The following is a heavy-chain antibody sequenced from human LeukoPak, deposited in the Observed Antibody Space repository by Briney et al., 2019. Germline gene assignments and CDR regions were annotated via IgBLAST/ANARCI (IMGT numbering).Heavy chain of an antibody. CDR2: IYYSGST. CDR1: GGSISSYY. V-gene: IGHV4-59*01. CDR3: ARGGYCSGGSCYAPILGYYYYMDV. J-gene: IGHJ6*03. Sequence: PSETLSLTCTVSGGSISSYYWSWIRQPPGKGLEWIGYIYYSGSTNYNPSLQSRVTISVDTSKNQFSLKLGSVTAADTAVYYCARGGYCSGGSCYAPILGYYYYMDVWGKGTTVTVSS. D-gene: IGHD2-15*01.